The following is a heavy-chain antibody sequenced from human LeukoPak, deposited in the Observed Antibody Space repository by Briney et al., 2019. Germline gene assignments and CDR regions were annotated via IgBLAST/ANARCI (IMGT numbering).Heavy chain of an antibody. CDR1: GFTFSSYW. CDR2: IWYDGSNK. D-gene: IGHD3-22*01. Sequence: GGSLRLSCATSGFTFSSYWMHWVRQAPGKGLEWVAVIWYDGSNKYYADSVKGRFTISRDNSKNTLYLQMNSLRAEDTAVYYCAKDILGYYDSSGTPDHWGQGTLVTVSS. J-gene: IGHJ4*02. V-gene: IGHV3-33*06. CDR3: AKDILGYYDSSGTPDH.